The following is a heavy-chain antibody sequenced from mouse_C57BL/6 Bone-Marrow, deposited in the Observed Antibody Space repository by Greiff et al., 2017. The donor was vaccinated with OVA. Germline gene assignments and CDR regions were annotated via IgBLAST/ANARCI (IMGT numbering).Heavy chain of an antibody. CDR2: IHPNSGST. CDR1: GYTFTSYW. D-gene: IGHD2-10*02. J-gene: IGHJ3*01. V-gene: IGHV1-64*01. CDR3: AREYGPPWFAY. Sequence: QVQLQQPGAELVKPGASVKLSCKASGYTFTSYWMHWVKQRPGHGLEWIGMIHPNSGSTNYNEKFKSKATLTVDKSSSTAYMQLSSLTSEDSAVYYCAREYGPPWFAYWGQGTLVTVSA.